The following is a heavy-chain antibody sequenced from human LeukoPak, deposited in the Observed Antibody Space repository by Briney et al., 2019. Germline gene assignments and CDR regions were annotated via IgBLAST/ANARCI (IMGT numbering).Heavy chain of an antibody. D-gene: IGHD3-22*01. CDR1: GGSLSSYY. J-gene: IGHJ6*02. Sequence: PSETLSLTCTVSGGSLSSYYWSWIRQPPGKGLEWIGYMYYSGSTNYNPSLKSRVTISGDTSKNQFSLKLSSVTAADTAVYYCARNYDSGGYGMDVWGQGTTVTVSS. V-gene: IGHV4-59*01. CDR3: ARNYDSGGYGMDV. CDR2: MYYSGST.